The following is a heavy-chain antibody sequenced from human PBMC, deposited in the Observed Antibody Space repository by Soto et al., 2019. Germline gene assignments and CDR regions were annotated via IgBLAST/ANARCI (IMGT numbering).Heavy chain of an antibody. CDR1: GYSFTSYA. D-gene: IGHD3-16*01. V-gene: IGHV1-3*01. CDR3: ARGGLALMDV. Sequence: QVQLVQSGAEVKKPGASVKVSCKASGYSFTSYAMHWVRQAPGQRLEWMGWINAGNGNTKYSQKFQGRVTITRDTSASTAYMELSSLRSEDTVVYYCARGGLALMDVWGQGTTVTVAS. J-gene: IGHJ6*02. CDR2: INAGNGNT.